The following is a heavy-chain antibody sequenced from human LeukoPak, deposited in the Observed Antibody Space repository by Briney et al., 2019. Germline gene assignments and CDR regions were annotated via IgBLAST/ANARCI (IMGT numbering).Heavy chain of an antibody. D-gene: IGHD3-10*01. CDR1: GFTVSSNY. V-gene: IGHV3-66*01. CDR3: ARGTVTMVGY. CDR2: IYSGGST. Sequence: GGSLRLSCAASGFTVSSNYMSWVRQAPGRGLEWVSVIYSGGSTYYADSVKGRFTISRDNSKNTLFLQMNSLRAGDTAVYYCARGTVTMVGYWGQGTLVTVSS. J-gene: IGHJ4*02.